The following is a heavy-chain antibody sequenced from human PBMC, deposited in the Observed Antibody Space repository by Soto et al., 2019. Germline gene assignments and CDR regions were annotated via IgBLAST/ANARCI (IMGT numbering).Heavy chain of an antibody. V-gene: IGHV3-7*01. Sequence: GGSLRLSCVGSGFTFSDYWVTWVRQVPGQGPEWVANINTDGNERYYVDFVEGRFSISRDNAKRSVYLEMNRLRADDTAVYFCARDEPHYYAAGSYKHWGRGTLLTVSP. CDR3: ARDEPHYYAAGSYKH. D-gene: IGHD3-16*01. CDR1: GFTFSDYW. CDR2: INTDGNER. J-gene: IGHJ4*02.